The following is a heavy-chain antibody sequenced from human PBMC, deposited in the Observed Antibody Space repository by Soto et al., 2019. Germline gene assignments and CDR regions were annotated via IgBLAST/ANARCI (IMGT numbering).Heavy chain of an antibody. J-gene: IGHJ4*02. D-gene: IGHD6-25*01. CDR2: ISPSSDAL. Sequence: GGSLRLSCAASGFTFGGYSMNWVRQPPGKGLEWVSYISPSSDALHYADSVKGRFTISRDNDRNSLYLQMNSLRAEDTAAYYCARAAYASGPDYWGQEALVTVSS. CDR1: GFTFGGYS. CDR3: ARAAYASGPDY. V-gene: IGHV3-48*01.